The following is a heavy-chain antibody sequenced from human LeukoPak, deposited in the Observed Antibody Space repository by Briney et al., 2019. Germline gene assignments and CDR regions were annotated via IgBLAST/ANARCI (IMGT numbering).Heavy chain of an antibody. CDR1: GFTFDDYA. CDR3: AKAGQLASVDAFDI. CDR2: ISWNSGSI. J-gene: IGHJ3*02. Sequence: GGSLRLSCAASGFTFDDYAMHWVRQAPGKGLEWVSGISWNSGSIGYADSVKGRFTISRDNSKNTLYLQMNSLRAEDTAVYYCAKAGQLASVDAFDIWGQGTMVTVSS. V-gene: IGHV3-9*01. D-gene: IGHD6-6*01.